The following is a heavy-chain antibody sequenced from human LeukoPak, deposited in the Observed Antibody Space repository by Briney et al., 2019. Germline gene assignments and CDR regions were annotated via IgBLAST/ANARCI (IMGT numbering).Heavy chain of an antibody. CDR3: ARSFYGSGGNYYMDV. D-gene: IGHD3-10*01. Sequence: SETLSLTCTVSGGSISSSSYYWGWIRQPPGKGLEWIGSIYYSGSTYYNPSLKSRVTISVDTSKNQFSLKLSSVTAADTAVYYCARSFYGSGGNYYMDVWGKGTTVTISS. J-gene: IGHJ6*03. CDR2: IYYSGST. CDR1: GGSISSSSYY. V-gene: IGHV4-39*01.